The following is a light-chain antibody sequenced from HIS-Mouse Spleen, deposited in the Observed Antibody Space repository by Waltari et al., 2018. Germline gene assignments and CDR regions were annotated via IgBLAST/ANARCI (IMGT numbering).Light chain of an antibody. CDR3: SSYTSSSTRV. V-gene: IGLV2-14*03. J-gene: IGLJ2*01. CDR2: DVS. Sequence: QSALTQPASVSGSPGQSITISCTGTSSHVVGYNYVSWYQQHPGKAPKLMIYDVSNRPSGVSNRFSGSKSGNTASLTISGLQAEDEADYYCSSYTSSSTRVFGGGTKLTVL. CDR1: SSHVVGYNY.